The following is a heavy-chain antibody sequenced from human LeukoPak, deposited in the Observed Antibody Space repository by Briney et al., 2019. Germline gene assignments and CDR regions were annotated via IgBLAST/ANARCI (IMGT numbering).Heavy chain of an antibody. J-gene: IGHJ4*02. Sequence: PSETLSLTCAVYGGSFSGYYWSWIRQPPGKGLEWIGEINHSGSTNYNPSLKSRVTISVDTSKNQFSLKLSSVTAADTAIYYCARGGILITFGAIDSWGQGTLVTVSS. V-gene: IGHV4-34*01. D-gene: IGHD3-16*01. CDR1: GGSFSGYY. CDR3: ARGGILITFGAIDS. CDR2: INHSGST.